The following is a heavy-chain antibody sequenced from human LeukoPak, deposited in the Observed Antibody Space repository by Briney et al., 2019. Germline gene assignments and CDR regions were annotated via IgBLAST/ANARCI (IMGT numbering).Heavy chain of an antibody. V-gene: IGHV3-23*01. Sequence: GGSLRLSCAASGFTFSSYGMHWVRQAPGKGLEWVSAISGSGGSTYYADSVKGRFTISRDNSKNTLYLQMNSLRAEDTAVYYCARAQVRIGAFDIWGQGTMVTVSS. CDR3: ARAQVRIGAFDI. CDR1: GFTFSSYG. J-gene: IGHJ3*02. CDR2: ISGSGGST.